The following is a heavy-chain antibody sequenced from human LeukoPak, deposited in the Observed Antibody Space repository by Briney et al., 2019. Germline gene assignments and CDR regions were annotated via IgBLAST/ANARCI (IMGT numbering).Heavy chain of an antibody. CDR3: ARSPNVVVPAAIGAFDI. Sequence: SQTLSLTCIVSGGSISSGGYYWSWIRQYPGKGLEWIGCMLYSGTTHFNPSLQSRTTISVDSSKNQFSLKLSSVTAADTAVYYCARSPNVVVPAAIGAFDIWGQGTMVTVSS. CDR2: MLYSGTT. D-gene: IGHD2-2*01. CDR1: GGSISSGGYY. J-gene: IGHJ3*02. V-gene: IGHV4-31*03.